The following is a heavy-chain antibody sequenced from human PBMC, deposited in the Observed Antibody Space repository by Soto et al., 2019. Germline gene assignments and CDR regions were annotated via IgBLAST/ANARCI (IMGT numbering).Heavy chain of an antibody. Sequence: QVQLVQSGAEVKKPGASVKVSYKASGYTFTGYYMHWVRQAPGQGLEWMGWINPNSGGTNYAQKFQGRVTMTRDTSISTAYMELSRLRSDDTAVYYCARDWGMITFGGVIAPRYYGMDVWGQGTTVTVSS. V-gene: IGHV1-2*02. CDR2: INPNSGGT. J-gene: IGHJ6*02. D-gene: IGHD3-16*02. CDR1: GYTFTGYY. CDR3: ARDWGMITFGGVIAPRYYGMDV.